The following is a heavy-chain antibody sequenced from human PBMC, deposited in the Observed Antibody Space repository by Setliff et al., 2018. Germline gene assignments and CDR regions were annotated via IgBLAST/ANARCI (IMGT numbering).Heavy chain of an antibody. J-gene: IGHJ4*02. Sequence: PGESLTISCAASGFTFSSYGMHWVRQAPGKGLEWVAVIWYDGSNKYYADSVKGRFTISRDNSKNTLYLQMNSLRAEDTAVYYCARGGNLIYYFDYWGQGTLVTV. D-gene: IGHD2-15*01. V-gene: IGHV3-33*01. CDR1: GFTFSSYG. CDR2: IWYDGSNK. CDR3: ARGGNLIYYFDY.